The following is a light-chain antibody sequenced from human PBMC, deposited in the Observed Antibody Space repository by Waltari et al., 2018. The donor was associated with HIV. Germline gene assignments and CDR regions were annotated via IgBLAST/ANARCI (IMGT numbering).Light chain of an antibody. CDR3: SSYKDANDVV. Sequence: QSALTQPPSASGSPGQSVTISCTGTSSDVGGFDYVSWYHQQPPKAPKLILYEVHRRPSGVPAPFVVSKSVNTASLTVSELQPEDEGDYYCSSYKDANDVVFGGGTKLPVL. CDR1: SSDVGGFDY. CDR2: EVH. J-gene: IGLJ2*01. V-gene: IGLV2-8*01.